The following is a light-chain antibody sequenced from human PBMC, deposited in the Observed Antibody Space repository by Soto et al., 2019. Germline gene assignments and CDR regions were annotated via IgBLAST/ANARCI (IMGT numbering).Light chain of an antibody. CDR2: AAS. J-gene: IGKJ1*01. CDR1: QGISSY. Sequence: AIRMTQSPSSLSASTGDRVTITCRASQGISSYLAWYQQKPGKAPKLLIYAASTLQSGVPSRFSGSGSGTDFTLTISCLQSEDFATYYCQPYYSYPWTFGQGTKLDIK. CDR3: QPYYSYPWT. V-gene: IGKV1-8*01.